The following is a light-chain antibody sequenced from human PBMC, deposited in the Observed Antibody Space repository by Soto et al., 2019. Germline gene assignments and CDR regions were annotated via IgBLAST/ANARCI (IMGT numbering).Light chain of an antibody. J-gene: IGKJ1*01. Sequence: DIQMTQSPSTLSAYVGDRGTITCRASQSISSWLAWYQQKPGKAPKLLIYKASSLESGVPSRFSGSGSGTEFTLTISSLQPEDFATYYSQQLNTAPWTFGQGTKVDIK. V-gene: IGKV1-5*03. CDR3: QQLNTAPWT. CDR1: QSISSW. CDR2: KAS.